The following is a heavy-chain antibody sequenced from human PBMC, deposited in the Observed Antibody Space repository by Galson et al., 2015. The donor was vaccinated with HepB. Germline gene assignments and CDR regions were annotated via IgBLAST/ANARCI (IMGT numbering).Heavy chain of an antibody. CDR1: GFTFEDYT. D-gene: IGHD2-8*01. Sequence: SLRLSCAASGFTFEDYTLHWVRQVPGKGLEWVSGTSWNSRDIAYVDSVKGRFTISRDNARHSLYLDMNSLKTEDTAVYYCAKGDLFCTNGVCFARSPSYYYGMDVWGQGTTVTVSS. J-gene: IGHJ6*02. CDR3: AKGDLFCTNGVCFARSPSYYYGMDV. CDR2: TSWNSRDI. V-gene: IGHV3-9*01.